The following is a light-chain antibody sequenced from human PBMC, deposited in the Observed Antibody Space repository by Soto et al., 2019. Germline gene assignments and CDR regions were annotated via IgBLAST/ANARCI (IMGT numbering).Light chain of an antibody. CDR3: QQYAGYSRT. Sequence: DIQMTQAPSTLSASVGDRVTITCRASQSISSWLAWYQQKPGKAPKFLIYDASNLASGVPSRFSGSGSGTEFTLTISSLQPDDFAAYYCQQYAGYSRTFGQGTQVDI. J-gene: IGKJ1*01. CDR2: DAS. V-gene: IGKV1-5*01. CDR1: QSISSW.